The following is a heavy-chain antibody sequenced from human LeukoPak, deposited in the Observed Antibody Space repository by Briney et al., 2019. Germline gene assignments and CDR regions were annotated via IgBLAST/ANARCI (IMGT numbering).Heavy chain of an antibody. J-gene: IGHJ5*02. CDR2: IWYDGSNK. Sequence: PGGSLRLSCATPGFTFSSYGMHWVRQAPGKGLEWVAVIWYDGSNKYYADSVKGRFTISRDNSKNTLYLQMNSLRAEDTAVYYCARGRRPDIVVVPAAIVGWFDPWGQGTLVTVSS. CDR3: ARGRRPDIVVVPAAIVGWFDP. V-gene: IGHV3-33*01. CDR1: GFTFSSYG. D-gene: IGHD2-2*01.